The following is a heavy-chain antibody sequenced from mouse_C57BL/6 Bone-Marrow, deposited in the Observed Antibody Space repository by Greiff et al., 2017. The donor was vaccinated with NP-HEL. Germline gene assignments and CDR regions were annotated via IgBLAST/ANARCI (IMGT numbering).Heavy chain of an antibody. CDR1: GFTFSDYG. V-gene: IGHV5-17*01. CDR2: ISSGSSTI. Sequence: DVQLVESGGGLVKPGGSLKLSCAASGFTFSDYGMHWVRQAPEKGLEWVAYISSGSSTIYYADTVKGRFTISRDNAKNTLFLQMTSLRSEDTAMYYCARRYYTYFDYWGQGTTLTVSS. J-gene: IGHJ2*01. D-gene: IGHD2-12*01. CDR3: ARRYYTYFDY.